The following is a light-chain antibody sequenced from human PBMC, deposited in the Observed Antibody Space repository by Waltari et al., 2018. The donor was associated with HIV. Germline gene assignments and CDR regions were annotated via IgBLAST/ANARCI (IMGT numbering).Light chain of an antibody. J-gene: IGLJ2*01. Sequence: SYVLTQPPSVSVAPGQTARITCAGNNIVSQRVHWYQQRPGQAPALVVHDDSDRPSGIPERFSGSNSGNTATLTISRVEAGDEADYYCQVWHSNSDHVVFGGGTKLTVL. V-gene: IGLV3-21*02. CDR2: DDS. CDR3: QVWHSNSDHVV. CDR1: NIVSQR.